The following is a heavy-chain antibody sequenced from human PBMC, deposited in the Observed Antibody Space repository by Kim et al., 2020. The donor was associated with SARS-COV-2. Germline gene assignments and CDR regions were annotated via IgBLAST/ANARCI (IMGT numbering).Heavy chain of an antibody. D-gene: IGHD1-26*01. CDR2: IYNGGST. Sequence: GGSLRLSCVVSGFSISNSYVSWVREAPGKGLEWVSIIYNGGSTYYAESLEGRFTISRDSYENKLYLEMNTLRVEDTALYYCSTNIPPVGRTGYHNLGYWCPGTPVTVSS. J-gene: IGHJ4*02. CDR3: STNIPPVGRTGYHNLGY. V-gene: IGHV3-53*01. CDR1: GFSISNSY.